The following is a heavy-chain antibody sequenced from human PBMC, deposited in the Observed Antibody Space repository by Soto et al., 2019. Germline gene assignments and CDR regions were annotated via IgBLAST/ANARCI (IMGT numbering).Heavy chain of an antibody. CDR2: ISYSGST. Sequence: TVSGGSIISDYWSWIRQPPGKGLEWIGYISYSGSTNYNPSLKSLVTISVDTSKNQFSLNLSSVTAADTAVYYCARVLSGSSLFDYWGQGTLVTVSS. D-gene: IGHD1-26*01. CDR3: ARVLSGSSLFDY. J-gene: IGHJ4*02. CDR1: GGSIISDY. V-gene: IGHV4-59*01.